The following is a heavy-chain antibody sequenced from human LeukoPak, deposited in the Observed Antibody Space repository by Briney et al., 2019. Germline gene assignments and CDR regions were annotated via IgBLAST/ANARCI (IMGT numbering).Heavy chain of an antibody. CDR1: GFTFSSYA. CDR3: AKVSRARMARFLDDAFDI. Sequence: QPGGSLRLSCAASGFTFSSYAMSWVRQAPGKGLEWVSGISWNSGSIGYADSVKGRFTISRDNAKNSLYLQMNSLRAEDMALYYCAKVSRARMARFLDDAFDIWGQGTVVTVSS. D-gene: IGHD3-3*01. J-gene: IGHJ3*02. CDR2: ISWNSGSI. V-gene: IGHV3-9*03.